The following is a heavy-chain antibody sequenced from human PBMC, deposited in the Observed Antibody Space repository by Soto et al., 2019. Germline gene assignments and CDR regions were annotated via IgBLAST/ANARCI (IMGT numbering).Heavy chain of an antibody. CDR1: GYTFTGYY. CDR3: ARDVWGLYSRSPTYLCGWYYYGMDV. CDR2: INPNSGGT. Sequence: QVQLVQSGAEVKKPGASVKVSCKASGYTFTGYYMHWVRQAPGQGLEWMGWINPNSGGTNYAQKLEGWVAVTRVTSISTECMELSRLRCDDSAVYYCARDVWGLYSRSPTYLCGWYYYGMDVWGQWNTVIVCS. J-gene: IGHJ6*02. V-gene: IGHV1-2*04. D-gene: IGHD6-6*01.